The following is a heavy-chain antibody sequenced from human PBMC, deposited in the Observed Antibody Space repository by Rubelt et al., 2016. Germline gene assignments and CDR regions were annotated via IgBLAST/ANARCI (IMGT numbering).Heavy chain of an antibody. V-gene: IGHV3-74*02. D-gene: IGHD6-13*01. Sequence: EVQLVESGGGLVQPGGSLRLSCAASGLTFSGYWMHWVRQAPEKGLMWVSRLDNDGSNTDYADSVRGRFTISRDNAKNTRYLQMNSLRAEDTAVYYCVRGGWYLTNPFDYWGQGTLVTVSS. CDR1: GLTFSGYW. CDR3: VRGGWYLTNPFDY. CDR2: LDNDGSNT. J-gene: IGHJ4*02.